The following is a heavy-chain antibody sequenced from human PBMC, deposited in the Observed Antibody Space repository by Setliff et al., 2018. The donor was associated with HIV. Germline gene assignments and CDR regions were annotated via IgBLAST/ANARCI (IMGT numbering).Heavy chain of an antibody. Sequence: GGSLRLSCAASGLRFSIYWMSWVRQAPGKGLEWVANIKEDGNDKYYVDSMKGRLTISRDNAKNSLFLQMNSPRVEDTALYYGACHCQSPDAFHVWGQGTMVTVSS. V-gene: IGHV3-7*01. CDR1: GLRFSIYW. CDR3: ACHCQSPDAFHV. J-gene: IGHJ3*01. CDR2: IKEDGNDK.